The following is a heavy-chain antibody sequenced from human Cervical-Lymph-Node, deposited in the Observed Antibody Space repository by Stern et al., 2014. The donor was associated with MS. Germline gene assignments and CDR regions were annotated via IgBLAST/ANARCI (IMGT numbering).Heavy chain of an antibody. J-gene: IGHJ5*02. Sequence: VQLVQSGAEVTKPGSSVKVSCKASGSTFSRFPSSWVRQAPGQGLEWMGWIFPVFGSPTYAQEFRGRVTITADVSTSTVYMELSSLRSDDTAVYYCALSSETSDRWYSLGYDLWGQGTLVTVSS. CDR2: IFPVFGSP. CDR1: GSTFSRFP. V-gene: IGHV1-69*01. D-gene: IGHD6-13*01. CDR3: ALSSETSDRWYSLGYDL.